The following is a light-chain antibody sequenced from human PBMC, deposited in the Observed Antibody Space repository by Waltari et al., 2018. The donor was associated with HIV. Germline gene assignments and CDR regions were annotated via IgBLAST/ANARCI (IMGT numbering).Light chain of an antibody. CDR2: KNF. Sequence: QSLLTQPPSASGTPGQTVTISCSGRSSNIQNDNVHWYQQLPGMTPKLLIYKNFLRPSGVPDRFAASKSGTSASLTISGLRSADEADYYCVGWDSSLSAYVFGAGTKVAVL. J-gene: IGLJ1*01. CDR3: VGWDSSLSAYV. CDR1: SSNIQNDN. V-gene: IGLV1-47*01.